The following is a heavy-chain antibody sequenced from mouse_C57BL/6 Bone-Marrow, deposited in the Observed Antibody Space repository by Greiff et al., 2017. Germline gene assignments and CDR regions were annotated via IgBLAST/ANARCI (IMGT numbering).Heavy chain of an antibody. CDR1: GYAFTNYL. V-gene: IGHV1-54*01. D-gene: IGHD1-1*01. CDR3: ASPYYYGSSSWFAY. CDR2: LNPGSGGT. Sequence: VKLQESGAELVRPGTSVKVSCKASGYAFTNYLIEWVKQRPGQGLEWIGVLNPGSGGTNYNEKFKGKATLTADKSSSTAYMQLSSLTSEDSAVYFCASPYYYGSSSWFAYWGQGTLVTVSA. J-gene: IGHJ3*01.